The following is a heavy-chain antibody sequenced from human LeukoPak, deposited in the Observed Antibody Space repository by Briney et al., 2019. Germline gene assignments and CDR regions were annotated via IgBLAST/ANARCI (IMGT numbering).Heavy chain of an antibody. CDR1: GFSFRRYA. V-gene: IGHV3-30*01. CDR3: AREEESPYCSSTSCVGYFDY. CDR2: ISYDGSNK. Sequence: GGSLSLSCGASGFSFRRYAMHWVRQAPGKGLEWVAVISYDGSNKYYADSVKGRFTISRDNSKNTLYLQMNSLRAEDTAVYYCAREEESPYCSSTSCVGYFDYWGQGTLVTVSS. J-gene: IGHJ4*02. D-gene: IGHD2-2*01.